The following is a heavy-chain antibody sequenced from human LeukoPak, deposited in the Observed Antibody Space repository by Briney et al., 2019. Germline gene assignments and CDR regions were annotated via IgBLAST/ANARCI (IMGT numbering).Heavy chain of an antibody. CDR3: ARRSTLYSSGRFYFDY. D-gene: IGHD6-19*01. CDR2: SSAHDGTR. J-gene: IGHJ4*02. V-gene: IGHV1-18*01. Sequence: ASVKVSCKASGYTFTSYGITWVRQAPGQGLEWMGWSSAHDGTRNYALKHEDRVTMTTDTSTSTAYMELRGLRSDDTAVYYCARRSTLYSSGRFYFDYWGQGTLVSVSS. CDR1: GYTFTSYG.